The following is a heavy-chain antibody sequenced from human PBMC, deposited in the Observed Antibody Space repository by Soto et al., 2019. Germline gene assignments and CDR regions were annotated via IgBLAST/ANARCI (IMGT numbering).Heavy chain of an antibody. CDR2: IIPILGIA. J-gene: IGHJ6*02. CDR3: AREGYCSSTSCSLAYYYGMDV. Sequence: QVQLVQSGAEVKKPGSSVKVSCKASGGTFSSYTISWVRQAPGQGLEWMGRIIPILGIANYAPKFQGRVTITADKSTSTAYMELSSLRSEDTAVYYCAREGYCSSTSCSLAYYYGMDVWGQGTTVTVSS. CDR1: GGTFSSYT. V-gene: IGHV1-69*08. D-gene: IGHD2-2*01.